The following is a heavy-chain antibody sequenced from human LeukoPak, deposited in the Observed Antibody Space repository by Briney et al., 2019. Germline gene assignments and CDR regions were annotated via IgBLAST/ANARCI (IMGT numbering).Heavy chain of an antibody. Sequence: PGGSLRLSCAASGFTFSSYSMNWVRQAPGKGLEWVSSISSSSSYVYYADSVKGRFTISRDNAKNPLYLQMNSLRAEDTAVYYCARDRPGYCTNGVCYAPLHYWGQGTLVTVSS. CDR1: GFTFSSYS. CDR2: ISSSSSYV. V-gene: IGHV3-21*01. CDR3: ARDRPGYCTNGVCYAPLHY. D-gene: IGHD2-8*01. J-gene: IGHJ4*02.